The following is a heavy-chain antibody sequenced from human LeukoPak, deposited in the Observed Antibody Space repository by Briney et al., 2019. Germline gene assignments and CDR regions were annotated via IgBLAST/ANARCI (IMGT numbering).Heavy chain of an antibody. Sequence: SETLSLTCTVSGGSISSHYWSWIRQPPGKGLEWIGYIYYSGSTNYNPSLKSRVTISVDTSKNQFSLKLSSVTAADTAVYYCAREGIAASFDYWGQGTLVTASS. CDR3: AREGIAASFDY. J-gene: IGHJ4*02. D-gene: IGHD6-6*01. CDR2: IYYSGST. CDR1: GGSISSHY. V-gene: IGHV4-59*11.